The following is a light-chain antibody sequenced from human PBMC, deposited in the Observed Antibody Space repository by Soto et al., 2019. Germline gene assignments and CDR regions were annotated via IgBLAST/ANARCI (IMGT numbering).Light chain of an antibody. Sequence: VMTQFPLSLSVIPGEPASISCRSSESLLHTNALNYLDWYLQKPGQSPQLLIYLGSIRASGVSDRFSGSGSGTDFTLRISRVEAEDVGVYYCMQSLHIPITCGQGTRLEIK. J-gene: IGKJ5*01. CDR2: LGS. V-gene: IGKV2-28*01. CDR1: ESLLHTNALNY. CDR3: MQSLHIPIT.